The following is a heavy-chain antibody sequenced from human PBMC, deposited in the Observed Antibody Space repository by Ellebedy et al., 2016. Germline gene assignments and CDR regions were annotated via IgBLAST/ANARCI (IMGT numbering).Heavy chain of an antibody. Sequence: SETLSLTCTVSGGSISSYYWSWIRQSPGKGLERIRYVSHTGSTKYDPSFKSRITISVHTSKTQFSLKLSTVTAADTAVYFCGRQVGFEIDIWGQGTMVTVSS. CDR2: VSHTGST. CDR3: GRQVGFEIDI. V-gene: IGHV4-59*08. CDR1: GGSISSYY. J-gene: IGHJ3*01. D-gene: IGHD1-26*01.